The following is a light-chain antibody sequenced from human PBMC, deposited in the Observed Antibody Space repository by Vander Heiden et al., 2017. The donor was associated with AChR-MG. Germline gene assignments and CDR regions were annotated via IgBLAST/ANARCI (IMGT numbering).Light chain of an antibody. Sequence: DIQMTQSPSTLPASVGDRVTITCRASQSISGWLAWYQQKPGVAPNLLIYDASTLHSGVASRFSGSGSGTEFTLTITNLQPDDFATYFCQQYNGYPRTFGQGTRLEIQ. V-gene: IGKV1-5*01. CDR2: DAS. J-gene: IGKJ2*01. CDR3: QQYNGYPRT. CDR1: QSISGW.